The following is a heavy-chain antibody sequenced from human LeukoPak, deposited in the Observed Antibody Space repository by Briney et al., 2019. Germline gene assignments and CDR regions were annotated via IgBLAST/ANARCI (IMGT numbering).Heavy chain of an antibody. CDR2: INPSGGST. Sequence: ATLNLSSTVSGYTFTSYYMHWVRQAPGQGLEWMGIINPSGGSTSYAQKFQGRGTMTRDTSTSTVYMELSSLRSQDTAVYYCARSMVRGSPYDAFDIWGERTMVTVSS. J-gene: IGHJ3*02. D-gene: IGHD3-10*01. CDR1: GYTFTSYY. V-gene: IGHV1-46*01. CDR3: ARSMVRGSPYDAFDI.